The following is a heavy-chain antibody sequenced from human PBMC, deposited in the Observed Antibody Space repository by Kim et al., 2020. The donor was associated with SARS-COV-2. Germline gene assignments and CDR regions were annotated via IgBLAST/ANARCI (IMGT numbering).Heavy chain of an antibody. CDR2: TYYRSKWYN. Sequence: SQTLSLTCAISGDSVSSNSAAWNWIRQSPSRGLEWLGRTYYRSKWYNDYAVSVKSRITINPDTSKNQFSLQLNSVTPEDTAVYYCARDSVQLERPSPGHFDYWGQGTLVTVSS. CDR1: GDSVSSNSAA. V-gene: IGHV6-1*01. J-gene: IGHJ4*02. D-gene: IGHD1-1*01. CDR3: ARDSVQLERPSPGHFDY.